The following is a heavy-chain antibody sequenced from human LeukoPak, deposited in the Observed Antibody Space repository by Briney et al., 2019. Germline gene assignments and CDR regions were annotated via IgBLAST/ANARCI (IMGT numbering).Heavy chain of an antibody. CDR2: ISGGST. J-gene: IGHJ3*02. Sequence: GGSLRLSCAASGFTVSSNEMSWVRQAPGKGLEWVSSISGGSTYYADSRKGRFTISRDNSKNTLHLQMNSLRAEDTAVYYCARDPLDISRWANAFDIWGQGTMVTVSS. CDR3: ARDPLDISRWANAFDI. CDR1: GFTVSSNE. V-gene: IGHV3-38-3*01. D-gene: IGHD2-2*03.